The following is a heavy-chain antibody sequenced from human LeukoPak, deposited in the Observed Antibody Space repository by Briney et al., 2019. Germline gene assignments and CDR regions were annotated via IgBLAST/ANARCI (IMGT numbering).Heavy chain of an antibody. J-gene: IGHJ3*02. CDR2: ITTSGGST. V-gene: IGHV3-23*01. CDR1: GFTFSSYA. Sequence: AGGSLRLSCAVSGFTFSSYAMSWVRQAPGEGLEWVSSITTSGGSTYYADSVKGRFTISRDNAKNTLYLQMNSLRAEDTAVYYCAKDHYVSGRYDAFDIWGQGTMVTVSS. CDR3: AKDHYVSGRYDAFDI. D-gene: IGHD3-10*01.